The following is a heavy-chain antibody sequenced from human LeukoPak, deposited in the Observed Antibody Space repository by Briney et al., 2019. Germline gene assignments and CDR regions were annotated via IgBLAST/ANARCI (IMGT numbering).Heavy chain of an antibody. CDR1: GYTLTELS. V-gene: IGHV1-24*01. Sequence: ASVKVSCKVSGYTLTELSMHWVRQAPGQGLEWMGGFDPEDGETIYAQKFQGRVTMTEDTSTDTAYMELSSLRSEDTAVYYCATVLTTVTRFDYWGQGTLVTVSS. CDR2: FDPEDGET. J-gene: IGHJ4*02. D-gene: IGHD4-17*01. CDR3: ATVLTTVTRFDY.